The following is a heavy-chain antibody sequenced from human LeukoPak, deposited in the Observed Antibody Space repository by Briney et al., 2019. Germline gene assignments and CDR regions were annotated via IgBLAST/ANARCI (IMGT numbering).Heavy chain of an antibody. V-gene: IGHV3-23*01. Sequence: GGSLRLSCAASGFTFSSYAMSWVRQAPGKGLEWVSAISGSGGCTYYADSVKGRFTISRDNSKNTLYLQMNSLRAEDTAVYYCAKDKRYCSSTSCPSVQYNWFDPWGQGTLVTVSS. D-gene: IGHD2-2*01. CDR2: ISGSGGCT. CDR3: AKDKRYCSSTSCPSVQYNWFDP. J-gene: IGHJ5*02. CDR1: GFTFSSYA.